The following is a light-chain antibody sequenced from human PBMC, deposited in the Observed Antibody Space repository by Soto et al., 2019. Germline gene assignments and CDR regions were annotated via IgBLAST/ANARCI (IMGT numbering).Light chain of an antibody. J-gene: IGKJ4*01. Sequence: EIVMTQSPATLSVSPGERATLSCRASQSVNSNLAWYRQKPGQAPRLLLSDASTRATGVPVRFSGSGSGTEFTLTISSLQSEDSGIYYCQQYNYWPPLTFGGGTKVEIK. CDR2: DAS. CDR3: QQYNYWPPLT. V-gene: IGKV3-15*01. CDR1: QSVNSN.